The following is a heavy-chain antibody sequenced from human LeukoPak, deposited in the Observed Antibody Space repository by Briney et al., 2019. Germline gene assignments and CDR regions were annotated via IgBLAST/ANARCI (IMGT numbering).Heavy chain of an antibody. D-gene: IGHD3-22*01. V-gene: IGHV3-11*01. Sequence: GGSLRLSCAASGFTFSDYYMSWIRQAPGKGLEWVSYISSSGSSIHYADSVKGRFTISRDNAKNSLYLQMNSLRAEDTAVYYCARARNYYDNSGYYYEGDAFDIWGQGTMVTVSS. CDR1: GFTFSDYY. CDR2: ISSSGSSI. CDR3: ARARNYYDNSGYYYEGDAFDI. J-gene: IGHJ3*02.